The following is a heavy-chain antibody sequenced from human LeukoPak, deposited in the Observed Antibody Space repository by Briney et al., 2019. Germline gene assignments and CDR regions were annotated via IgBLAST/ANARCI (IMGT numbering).Heavy chain of an antibody. V-gene: IGHV3-13*01. CDR3: ARDRRSPTNYYYYGMDV. CDR2: IGSTGVT. Sequence: GGSLRLSCAASGFTLSNYDMHWVRQATGKGLEWVSAIGSTGVTYYADSVKGRFTISRENANDSFYLQMNNLRAGDTAVYYCARDRRSPTNYYYYGMDVWGQGTTVTVSS. D-gene: IGHD2-2*01. CDR1: GFTLSNYD. J-gene: IGHJ6*02.